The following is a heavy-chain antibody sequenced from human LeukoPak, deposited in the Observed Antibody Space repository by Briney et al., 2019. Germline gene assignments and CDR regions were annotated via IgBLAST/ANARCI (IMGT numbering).Heavy chain of an antibody. J-gene: IGHJ4*02. CDR2: IYIRGRT. V-gene: IGHV4-4*07. CDR3: ARDERTMGVVDY. CDR1: GGSISSYY. Sequence: SETLSLTCTVSGGSISSYYWIWLPQPAGKGLEWIVRIYIRGRTNYNPSLKSRVTMSLDTSKNQFSLKLRSVTAADTAVYYCARDERTMGVVDYWGQGILVTVSS. D-gene: IGHD3-10*01.